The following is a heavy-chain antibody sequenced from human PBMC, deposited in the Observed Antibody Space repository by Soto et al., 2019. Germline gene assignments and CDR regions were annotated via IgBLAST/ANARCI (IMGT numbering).Heavy chain of an antibody. CDR3: AKGQHCSATSCYFYYYGMDV. Sequence: QVQLVESGGGVVQPGRSLRLSCAASGFTFSTYVMHWVRQAPGKGLEWVAAISNDGSKKYYADSVQGRLTISRDNSKNTVYVKVNSRRGEDKAVYYCAKGQHCSATSCYFYYYGMDVWGQGATVAVSS. J-gene: IGHJ6*02. CDR1: GFTFSTYV. V-gene: IGHV3-30*18. CDR2: ISNDGSKK. D-gene: IGHD2-2*01.